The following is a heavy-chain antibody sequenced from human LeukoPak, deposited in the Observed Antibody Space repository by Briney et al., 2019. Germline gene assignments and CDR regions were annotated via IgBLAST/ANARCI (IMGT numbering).Heavy chain of an antibody. D-gene: IGHD4-17*01. CDR2: ISYDGSNK. Sequence: GGSLRLSCAASGFTFSSYAMHWVRQAPGKGLEWVAVISYDGSNKYYADSVKGRFTISKDNSKNTLYLQMNSLRVEDTAMYYCARPKHDYVELENWGQGTLVTVSS. J-gene: IGHJ4*02. CDR1: GFTFSSYA. CDR3: ARPKHDYVELEN. V-gene: IGHV3-30-3*01.